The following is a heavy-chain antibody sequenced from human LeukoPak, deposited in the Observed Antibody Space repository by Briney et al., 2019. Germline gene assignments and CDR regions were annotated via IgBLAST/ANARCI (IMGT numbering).Heavy chain of an antibody. CDR1: GYTFTSYA. V-gene: IGHV7-4-1*02. J-gene: IGHJ6*03. Sequence: ASVKVSCKASGYTFTSYAMNWVRQAPGQGLEWMGWINTNTGNPTYAQGFTGRFVFSFDTSVSTAYLQISSLKAEDTAVYYCARGEAYSNSWYGGYYYYYYMDVWGKGTTVTVSS. CDR2: INTNTGNP. CDR3: ARGEAYSNSWYGGYYYYYYMDV. D-gene: IGHD6-13*01.